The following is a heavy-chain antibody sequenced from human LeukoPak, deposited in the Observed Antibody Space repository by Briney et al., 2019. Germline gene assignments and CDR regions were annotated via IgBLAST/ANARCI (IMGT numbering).Heavy chain of an antibody. Sequence: GGSLRLSCEVSGFPVRSRYMTWVRQPPGKGLECVAVIYSGGTTYHIDSVKGRFTISRDISKSTMYLEMKNLRVEDTAIYYCASLEGGPSDGRWGQGTLVTVSS. J-gene: IGHJ4*02. D-gene: IGHD3-3*01. CDR3: ASLEGGPSDGR. CDR1: GFPVRSRY. CDR2: IYSGGTT. V-gene: IGHV3-53*01.